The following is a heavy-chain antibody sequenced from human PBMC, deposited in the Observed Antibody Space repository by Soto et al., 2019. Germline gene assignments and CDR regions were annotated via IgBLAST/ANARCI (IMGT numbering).Heavy chain of an antibody. D-gene: IGHD3-10*01. V-gene: IGHV4-34*09. CDR1: GGSFSGYY. CDR3: ARTFSFGQIWFVP. J-gene: IGHJ5*02. Sequence: PSETLSLTCAVYGGSFSGYYWSWIRQPPGKGLEWIGEINHSGSTYCNPSLKSRLTISVDTSKNQFSLKLTSVTAADTAVYYCARTFSFGQIWFVPWGQGTLVTASS. CDR2: INHSGST.